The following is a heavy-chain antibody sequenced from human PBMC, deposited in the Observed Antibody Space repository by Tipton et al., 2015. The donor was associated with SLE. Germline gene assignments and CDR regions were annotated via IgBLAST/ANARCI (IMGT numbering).Heavy chain of an antibody. D-gene: IGHD4-17*01. Sequence: GLVKPSETLSLTCNVSDASMNSYFWNWIRQPAGKGLEWIGRLSLSDKNNYNPSLQSRVTMSVDTSKSQFSLEVRSGTATDTAVYFCAGSKVTTARDSFDIWGPGTVVVVSP. V-gene: IGHV4-4*07. CDR3: AGSKVTTARDSFDI. CDR1: DASMNSYF. CDR2: LSLSDKN. J-gene: IGHJ3*02.